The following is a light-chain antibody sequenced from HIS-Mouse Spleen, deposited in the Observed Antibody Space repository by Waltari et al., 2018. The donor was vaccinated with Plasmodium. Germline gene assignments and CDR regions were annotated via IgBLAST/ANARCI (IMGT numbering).Light chain of an antibody. V-gene: IGKV3-15*01. J-gene: IGKJ2*01. CDR1: QSVSSN. CDR2: GAS. CDR3: QQYNNPRTT. Sequence: EIVMTQSPATLSVSPGERATLSCRASQSVSSNLAWYQQKPGQAPRLLIYGASTRATGIPARFSGSGSGTEFTLTINSLQSEDFAVYYCQQYNNPRTTFGQGTKLEIK.